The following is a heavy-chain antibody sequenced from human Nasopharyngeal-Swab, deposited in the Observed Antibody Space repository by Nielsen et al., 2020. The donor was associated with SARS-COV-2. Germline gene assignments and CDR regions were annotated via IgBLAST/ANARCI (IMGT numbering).Heavy chain of an antibody. D-gene: IGHD2-2*01. CDR3: ASDSRY. V-gene: IGHV3-74*01. J-gene: IGHJ4*02. CDR1: GFTFRNCW. Sequence: GESLKISCAASGFTFRNCWMHWVRQTPGQGLVWVARVDYGGSTTNYADSVKGRFTISRDNAKSTLYLQMNSLGAEDTAVYYCASDSRYWGQGTLVTVSS. CDR2: VDYGGSTT.